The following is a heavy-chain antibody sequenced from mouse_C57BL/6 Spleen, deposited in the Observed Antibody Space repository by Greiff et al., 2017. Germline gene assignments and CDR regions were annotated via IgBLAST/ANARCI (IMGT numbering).Heavy chain of an antibody. CDR3: ARGSSGYVVGMDY. V-gene: IGHV1-59*01. CDR1: GYTFTSYW. CDR2: IDPSDSYT. D-gene: IGHD3-2*02. Sequence: VQLQQPGAELVRPGTSVKLSCKASGYTFTSYWMHWVKQRPGQGLEWIGVIDPSDSYTNYNQKFKGKATLTVDTSSSTAYMQLSSLTSEDSAVYYCARGSSGYVVGMDYWGQGTSVTVSS. J-gene: IGHJ4*01.